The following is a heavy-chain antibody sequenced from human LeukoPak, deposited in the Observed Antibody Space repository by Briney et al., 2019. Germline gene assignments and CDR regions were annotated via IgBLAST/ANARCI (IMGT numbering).Heavy chain of an antibody. J-gene: IGHJ3*02. D-gene: IGHD2-15*01. CDR3: ATTPDIVVVVAATGGAFDI. CDR2: IYYSGST. CDR1: GGSISSSSYY. V-gene: IGHV4-39*01. Sequence: SETLSLTCTVSGGSISSSSYYWGWIRQPPGKGLEWIGSIYYSGSTYYNPSLKSRVTISVDTSKNQFPLKLSSVTAADTAVYYCATTPDIVVVVAATGGAFDIWGQGTMVTVSS.